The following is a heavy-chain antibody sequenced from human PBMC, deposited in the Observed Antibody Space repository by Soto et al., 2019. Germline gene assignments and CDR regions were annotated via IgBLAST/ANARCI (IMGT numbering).Heavy chain of an antibody. V-gene: IGHV4-31*03. CDR1: GGSISRGGSY. CDR3: ASGRPEWNYGLGWFDP. D-gene: IGHD1-7*01. Sequence: PSETLSLTCSVSGGSISRGGSYWSWIRQRPGKGLEWIGYIYYSGSFYYTPSLKGRVMISVDTSKNQFSLKLSSVTAADTAVYYCASGRPEWNYGLGWFDPWGQGTLVTVSS. CDR2: IYYSGSF. J-gene: IGHJ5*02.